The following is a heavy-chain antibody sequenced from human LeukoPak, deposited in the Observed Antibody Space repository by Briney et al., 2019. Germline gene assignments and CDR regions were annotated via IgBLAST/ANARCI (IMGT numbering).Heavy chain of an antibody. CDR2: ISDSGTT. CDR3: ARGQQIYYYYYYMDV. D-gene: IGHD6-13*01. CDR1: IESFSGYH. J-gene: IGHJ6*03. Sequence: SETLSLTCAVYIESFSGYHWNWIRQTPGKGLEWIGEISDSGTTNINPSLRRRVTISVDTSKNQFSLKLSSVTAADTAVYYCARGQQIYYYYYYMDVWGKGTTVTVSS. V-gene: IGHV4-34*01.